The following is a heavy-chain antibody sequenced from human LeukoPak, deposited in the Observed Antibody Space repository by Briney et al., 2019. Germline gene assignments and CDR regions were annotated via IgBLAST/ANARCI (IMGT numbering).Heavy chain of an antibody. Sequence: TVKVSCKASGGTFSSYAISWVRQAPGQGLEWMGGIIPIFGTANYAQKFQGRVTITADESTSTAYMELSSLRSEDTAVYYCARSLTTVKGDFDYWGQGTLVTVSS. CDR3: ARSLTTVKGDFDY. V-gene: IGHV1-69*01. D-gene: IGHD4-17*01. J-gene: IGHJ4*02. CDR2: IIPIFGTA. CDR1: GGTFSSYA.